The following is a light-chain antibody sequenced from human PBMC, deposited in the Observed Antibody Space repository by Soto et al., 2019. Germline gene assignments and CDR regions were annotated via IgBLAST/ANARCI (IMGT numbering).Light chain of an antibody. CDR3: QVWDSSSDRDVV. CDR1: NIGSKS. CDR2: YDS. V-gene: IGLV3-21*04. J-gene: IGLJ2*01. Sequence: SYELTQPPSVSVAPGKTARLTCGGNNIGSKSVHWYQQNPGQAPVLVIYYDSDRPSGIPERFSGSNSGNTATLTISRVEAGDEADYYCQVWDSSSDRDVVFGGGTKRTVL.